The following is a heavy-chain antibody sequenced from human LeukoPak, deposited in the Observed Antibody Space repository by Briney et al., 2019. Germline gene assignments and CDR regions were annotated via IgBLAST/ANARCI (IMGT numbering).Heavy chain of an antibody. V-gene: IGHV4-4*07. J-gene: IGHJ6*03. CDR3: ARLRRDIVVVVAATRYYYYMDV. Sequence: TSQTLSLTCTVSGGSISSYYWSWIRQPAGKGLEWIGRIYTSGSTNYNPSLKSRVTMSVDTSKNQFSLKLSSVTAADTAVYYCARLRRDIVVVVAATRYYYYMDVWGKGTTVTISS. D-gene: IGHD2-15*01. CDR1: GGSISSYY. CDR2: IYTSGST.